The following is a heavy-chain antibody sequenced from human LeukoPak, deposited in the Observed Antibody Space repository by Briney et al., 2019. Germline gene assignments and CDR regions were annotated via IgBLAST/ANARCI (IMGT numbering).Heavy chain of an antibody. J-gene: IGHJ4*02. Sequence: GSLRLSCAASGFTFSSYAMSWVRQAPGKGLEWVSGISGSGDNTYYADSVKGRFTISRDNSKNTLYLQMNSLRAEDTAVYYCARDRGVGATTPLGYWGQGTLVTVSS. CDR3: ARDRGVGATTPLGY. D-gene: IGHD1-26*01. CDR2: ISGSGDNT. V-gene: IGHV3-23*01. CDR1: GFTFSSYA.